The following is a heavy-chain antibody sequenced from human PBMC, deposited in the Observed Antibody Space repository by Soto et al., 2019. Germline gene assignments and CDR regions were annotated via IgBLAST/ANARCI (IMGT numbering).Heavy chain of an antibody. CDR2: IIPIFGTA. CDR3: CGYSYGRPLFDGMDV. Sequence: QVQLVQSGAEVKKPGSSVKVSCKASGGTFSSYAISWVRQAPGHGLEWMGGIIPIFGTANYAQKFQGRVTITADESTSTAYMELSSLRSEDTAVYYCCGYSYGRPLFDGMDVWGQGTTVTVSS. CDR1: GGTFSSYA. D-gene: IGHD5-18*01. V-gene: IGHV1-69*12. J-gene: IGHJ6*02.